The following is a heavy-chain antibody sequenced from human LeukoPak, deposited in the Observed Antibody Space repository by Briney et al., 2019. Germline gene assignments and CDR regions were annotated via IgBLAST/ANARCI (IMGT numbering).Heavy chain of an antibody. CDR1: GGTFSSYA. CDR3: ATRITIFGVVSVFDY. J-gene: IGHJ4*02. D-gene: IGHD3-3*01. V-gene: IGHV1-69*13. CDR2: IIPIFGTA. Sequence: SVKVSCKASGGTFSSYAISWVRQAPGQGLEWMGGIIPIFGTANYAQKFQGRVTITADESTSTAYMELSSLRSEDTAVYYCATRITIFGVVSVFDYWGQGTLVTVSS.